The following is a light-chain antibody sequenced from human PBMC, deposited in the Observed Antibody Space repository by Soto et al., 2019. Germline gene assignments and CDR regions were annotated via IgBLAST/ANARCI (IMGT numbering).Light chain of an antibody. CDR1: SSNIGSNT. J-gene: IGLJ3*02. Sequence: QSVLTQPPSASGTPGQRVIISCSGSSSNIGSNTVNWYQQLPGTAPKLLIYSNDQRPSGVPDRFSASKSGTAASLAISGLQSEVEVDYYCAAWDDSLNGWVFGGGTKLTVL. V-gene: IGLV1-44*01. CDR3: AAWDDSLNGWV. CDR2: SND.